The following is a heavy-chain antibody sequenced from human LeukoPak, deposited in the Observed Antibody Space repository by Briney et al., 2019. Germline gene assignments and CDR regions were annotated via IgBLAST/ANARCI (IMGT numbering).Heavy chain of an antibody. CDR3: ARHVLGDYDY. V-gene: IGHV4-4*02. J-gene: IGHJ4*02. D-gene: IGHD2-8*01. Sequence: PSETLSLTCGVPGGSITTTNWWSWVRQFPGQGLQWIGEVSLEGVRNYNPSLTSRVTMSVDTSKNQFSLKLNSVTAADTAVYYCARHVLGDYDYWGQGTLVTVSS. CDR1: GGSITTTNW. CDR2: VSLEGVR.